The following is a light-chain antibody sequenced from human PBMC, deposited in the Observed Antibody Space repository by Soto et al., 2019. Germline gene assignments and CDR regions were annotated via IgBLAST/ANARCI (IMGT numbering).Light chain of an antibody. J-gene: IGKJ1*01. Sequence: DLQITHSPSSLSSSVGDRVTITFRASQSISSYLNWYQQKPGKAPKLLIYAASSLQSGVPSRFSGSGSGTDFTLTISSLQPEDFATYYCQQSYSTPRTFGQGTKVDIK. CDR1: QSISSY. V-gene: IGKV1-39*01. CDR3: QQSYSTPRT. CDR2: AAS.